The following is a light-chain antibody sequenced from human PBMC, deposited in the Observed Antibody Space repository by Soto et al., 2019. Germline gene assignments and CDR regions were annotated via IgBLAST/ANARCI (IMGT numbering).Light chain of an antibody. CDR1: QSVSNN. J-gene: IGKJ4*01. CDR2: GAS. V-gene: IGKV3-15*01. CDR3: QQYSNWPPRLT. Sequence: EIVLTQSPGTLSLSPGERATLSCRASQSVSNNYLAWYQQKPGQAPRLLFYGASTRAPGIPSRFSGSGSGTEFTLTISSLQSEDFAVYYCQQYSNWPPRLTFGGGTKVEIK.